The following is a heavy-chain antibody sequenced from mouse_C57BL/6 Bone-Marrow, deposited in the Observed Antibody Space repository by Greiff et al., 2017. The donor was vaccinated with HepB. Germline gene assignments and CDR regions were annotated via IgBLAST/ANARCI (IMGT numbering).Heavy chain of an antibody. V-gene: IGHV14-4*01. Sequence: EVMLVESGAELVRPGASVKLSCTASGFNIKDDYMHWVKQRPEQGLEWIGWIDPENGDTEYASKFQGKATITADTSSNTAYLQLSSLTSEDTAVYYCTTHFITTVVATYYYAMDYWGQGTSVTVSS. CDR1: GFNIKDDY. CDR2: IDPENGDT. D-gene: IGHD1-1*01. CDR3: TTHFITTVVATYYYAMDY. J-gene: IGHJ4*01.